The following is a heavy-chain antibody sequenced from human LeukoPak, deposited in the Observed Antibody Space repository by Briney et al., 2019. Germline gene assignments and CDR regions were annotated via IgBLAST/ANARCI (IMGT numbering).Heavy chain of an antibody. V-gene: IGHV3-30*02. CDR1: GFTFSSYG. Sequence: GGSLRLSCAASGFTFSSYGMHWVRQAPGKGLEWVAFIRYDGSNKYYADSVKGRFTISRDNFKDTLYLQMNSLRAEDTAVYYCAKASVQETGDDFDYWGQGTLVTVSS. J-gene: IGHJ4*02. CDR2: IRYDGSNK. CDR3: AKASVQETGDDFDY. D-gene: IGHD7-27*01.